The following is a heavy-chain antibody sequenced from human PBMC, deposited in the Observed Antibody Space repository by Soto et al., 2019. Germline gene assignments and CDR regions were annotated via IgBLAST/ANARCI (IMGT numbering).Heavy chain of an antibody. Sequence: GGSLRLSCAASGFTFSNAWMSWVRQAPGKGLEWVGRIKSKTDGGTTDYAAPVKGRFTISRDDSKNTLYLQMNSLKTEDTAVYYCTTDITHGYDWFDPWGQGTLVTVSS. CDR1: GFTFSNAW. D-gene: IGHD5-12*01. CDR2: IKSKTDGGTT. V-gene: IGHV3-15*01. CDR3: TTDITHGYDWFDP. J-gene: IGHJ5*02.